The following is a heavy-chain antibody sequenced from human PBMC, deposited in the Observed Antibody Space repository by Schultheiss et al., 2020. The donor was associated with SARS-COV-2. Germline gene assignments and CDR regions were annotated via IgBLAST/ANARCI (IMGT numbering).Heavy chain of an antibody. D-gene: IGHD2-21*01. CDR3: TTDLGLLDYYYGMDV. CDR2: ISGSGGST. Sequence: GGSLRLSCAASGFTFSDYYMSWIRQAPGKGLEWVSAISGSGGSTYYADSVKGRFTISRDNSKNTLYLQMNSLRAEDTAVYYCTTDLGLLDYYYGMDVWGQGTTVTVSS. CDR1: GFTFSDYY. V-gene: IGHV3-23*01. J-gene: IGHJ6*02.